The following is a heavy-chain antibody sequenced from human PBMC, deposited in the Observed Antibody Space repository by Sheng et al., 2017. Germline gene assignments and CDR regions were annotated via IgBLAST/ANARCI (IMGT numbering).Heavy chain of an antibody. J-gene: IGHJ5*02. CDR2: ISATGGTT. CDR3: AKERWYSSSSGDNWFDP. CDR1: GFTFTNYA. D-gene: IGHD6-6*01. Sequence: EVQLVESGGGLIQPGGSLRLSCAASGFTFTNYAMSWVRQAPGKGLEWVSSISATGGTTNYADSVKGRFTISRDNSKNTLYVQLNSLRAEDTAVYYCAKERWYSSSSGDNWFDPVGPGNPGHRLL. V-gene: IGHV3-23*04.